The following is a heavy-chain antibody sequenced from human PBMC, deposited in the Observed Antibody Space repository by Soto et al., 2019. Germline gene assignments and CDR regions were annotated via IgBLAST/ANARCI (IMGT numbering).Heavy chain of an antibody. V-gene: IGHV2-5*01. Sequence: QITLKESGPTLVKPTQTLTLTCTFSGFSLSTSGVGVGWIRQPPGKALEWLALIYSNDDKRYNPSLRSRLSITKDTSKNQVVLTMTNMDPVDTATYCCAHHMDYDILTAVWYYTMDVWGQGTTVTVSS. CDR3: AHHMDYDILTAVWYYTMDV. J-gene: IGHJ6*02. D-gene: IGHD3-9*01. CDR2: IYSNDDK. CDR1: GFSLSTSGVG.